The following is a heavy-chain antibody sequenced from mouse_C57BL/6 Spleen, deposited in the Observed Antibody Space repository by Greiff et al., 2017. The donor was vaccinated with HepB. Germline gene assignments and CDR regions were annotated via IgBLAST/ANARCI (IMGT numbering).Heavy chain of an antibody. CDR1: GYTFTSYW. D-gene: IGHD2-5*01. J-gene: IGHJ2*01. CDR2: IDPSDSYT. CDR3: ARSDYSNLFDY. Sequence: QVQLQQPGAELVMPGASVKLSCKASGYTFTSYWMHWVKQRPGQGLEWIGEIDPSDSYTNYNQKFKGKSTLTVDKSSSTAYMPLISLTSEDSAVYYCARSDYSNLFDYWGQGTTLTVSS. V-gene: IGHV1-69*01.